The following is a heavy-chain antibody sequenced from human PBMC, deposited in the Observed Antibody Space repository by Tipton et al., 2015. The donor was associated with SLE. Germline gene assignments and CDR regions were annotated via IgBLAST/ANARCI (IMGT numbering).Heavy chain of an antibody. J-gene: IGHJ4*02. CDR2: MSYDGSNK. V-gene: IGHV3-30-3*01. Sequence: RSLRLSCAASGFTFSSYAMHWVRQAPGKGLEWVAVMSYDGSNKYYADSVKGRFTISRDNSKTTLYLQMNSLRAEDTAVYYCANPYCSSTSCPDYWGQGTLVTVSS. D-gene: IGHD2-2*01. CDR1: GFTFSSYA. CDR3: ANPYCSSTSCPDY.